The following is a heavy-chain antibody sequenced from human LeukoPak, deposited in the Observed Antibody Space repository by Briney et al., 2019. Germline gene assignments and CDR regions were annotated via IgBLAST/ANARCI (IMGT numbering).Heavy chain of an antibody. CDR3: AKVAKYYYGSETYYFFEQ. V-gene: IGHV3-21*01. J-gene: IGHJ4*02. D-gene: IGHD3-10*01. Sequence: KAGGSLRLSCAASGFTFSSYSMNWVRQAPGKGLEWVSSISSSSSYIYYADSVKGRFTISRDNARNSLELQMNSLRVEDTAVYYCAKVAKYYYGSETYYFFEQWGQGTPVTASS. CDR1: GFTFSSYS. CDR2: ISSSSSYI.